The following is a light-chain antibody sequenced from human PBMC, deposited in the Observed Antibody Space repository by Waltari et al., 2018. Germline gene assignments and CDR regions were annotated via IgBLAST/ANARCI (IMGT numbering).Light chain of an antibody. CDR3: QEYKTYSRT. J-gene: IGKJ1*01. CDR1: QSISDW. Sequence: DIQMTQSPSTLSASIGDRVTITCRASQSISDWLAWYQQKPGKAPKLLIYRAHFLERGVPSTFSASGSGTEFTLTISSLQPDDFATYYCQEYKTYSRTFGQGTKVEIK. V-gene: IGKV1-5*03. CDR2: RAH.